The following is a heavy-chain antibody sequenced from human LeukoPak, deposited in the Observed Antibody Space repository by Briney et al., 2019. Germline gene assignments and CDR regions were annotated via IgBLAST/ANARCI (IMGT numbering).Heavy chain of an antibody. D-gene: IGHD6-13*01. Sequence: GGSLRLSCAASGVTFDDYAMHWVRQVPGKGLEWVAGISWNRGTIGYADSVKGRFTISRDNAKNSLYLQMNSLRAEDTAVYYCARMARGQQLVEGLAVHFDYWGQGTLVTVSS. CDR3: ARMARGQQLVEGLAVHFDY. J-gene: IGHJ4*02. V-gene: IGHV3-9*01. CDR1: GVTFDDYA. CDR2: ISWNRGTI.